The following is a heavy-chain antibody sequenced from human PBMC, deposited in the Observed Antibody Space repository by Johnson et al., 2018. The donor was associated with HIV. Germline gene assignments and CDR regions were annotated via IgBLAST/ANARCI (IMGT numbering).Heavy chain of an antibody. D-gene: IGHD3-22*01. V-gene: IGHV3-53*01. Sequence: VQLVESGGGLIQPGGSLRLSCAASGFTVSSNYMSWVRQAPGKGLEWVSVIYSGCSTYYADSVKGRFTISRDNSKNTLYLQMNSLRAEDTAVYYCARDGQDRDDAFDIWGQGTMVTVSS. CDR2: IYSGCST. CDR3: ARDGQDRDDAFDI. J-gene: IGHJ3*02. CDR1: GFTVSSNY.